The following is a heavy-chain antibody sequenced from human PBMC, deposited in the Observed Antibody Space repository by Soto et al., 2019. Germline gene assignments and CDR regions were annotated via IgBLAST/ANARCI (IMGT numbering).Heavy chain of an antibody. CDR3: ARGGSTWLEYFQH. Sequence: SETLSLTCTVSGGSISSYYWSWIRQPPGKGLEWIGYIYASGSTNYNPSLKSRITISVDTSKNQFSLKLSSVTAADTAVYYCARGGSTWLEYFQHWGQGNLVTVSS. J-gene: IGHJ1*01. CDR1: GGSISSYY. D-gene: IGHD6-13*01. V-gene: IGHV4-59*01. CDR2: IYASGST.